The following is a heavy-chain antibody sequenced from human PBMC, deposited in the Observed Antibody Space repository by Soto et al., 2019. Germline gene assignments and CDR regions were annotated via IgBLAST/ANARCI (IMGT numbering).Heavy chain of an antibody. CDR2: VYYTAST. J-gene: IGHJ6*04. Sequence: QLQLQESGPGLVKPSETLSLTCTVSGGSISSSSYYWGWIRQHPGKGPEWIGHVYYTASTYYNPSLESRVTISLDASKNQSSRKLSSVTGAETAAYYCARDRGRMDVGGKGTTVTVSS. CDR1: GGSISSSSYY. D-gene: IGHD3-16*01. V-gene: IGHV4-39*07. CDR3: ARDRGRMDV.